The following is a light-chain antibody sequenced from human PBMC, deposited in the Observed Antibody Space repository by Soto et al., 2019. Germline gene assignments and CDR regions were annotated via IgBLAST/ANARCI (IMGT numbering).Light chain of an antibody. J-gene: IGKJ3*01. V-gene: IGKV3-11*01. CDR3: KQRSNWPGN. Sequence: EIVLTQSPATLSLSPGERATLSCRASQSVSSYLAWYQQKPGQAPRLLIYDASNSATGIPARFSGSGSGTDFTLTISSLEPEDFAVYYCKQRSNWPGNFGTGTKVYIK. CDR2: DAS. CDR1: QSVSSY.